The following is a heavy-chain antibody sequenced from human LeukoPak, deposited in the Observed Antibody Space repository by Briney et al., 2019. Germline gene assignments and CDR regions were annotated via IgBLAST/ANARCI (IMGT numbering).Heavy chain of an antibody. CDR3: ARTTYYFDY. Sequence: PGGSLRLSCAASGFTFSSYAMLWVRQAPGKGLEWVAVISYDGSNKYYADSVKGRFTISRDNSKNTLYLQMNSLRAEDTAVYYCARTTYYFDYWGQGTLVTVSS. J-gene: IGHJ4*02. CDR1: GFTFSSYA. D-gene: IGHD1-1*01. CDR2: ISYDGSNK. V-gene: IGHV3-30*04.